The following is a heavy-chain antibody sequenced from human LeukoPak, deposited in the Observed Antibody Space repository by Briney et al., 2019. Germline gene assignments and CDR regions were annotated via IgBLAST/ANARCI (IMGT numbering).Heavy chain of an antibody. J-gene: IGHJ6*03. V-gene: IGHV3-48*01. Sequence: GGSLRLSCGASGFTISTDNMSWIRQAPGKGLEWLSYISSSSVSIYYADSVKGRFTISRDNAQNSLYLEMNSLRAEDTAVYYCAREGFYYYSMDAWGRGPTSTVSS. CDR3: AREGFYYYSMDA. CDR2: ISSSSVSI. CDR1: GFTISTDN.